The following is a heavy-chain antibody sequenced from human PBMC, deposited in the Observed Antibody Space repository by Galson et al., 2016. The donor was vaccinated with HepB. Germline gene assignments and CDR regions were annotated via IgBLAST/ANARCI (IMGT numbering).Heavy chain of an antibody. Sequence: SLRLSCAASGFIFSTYAMNWVRQAPGKGLELVSGITGGGGTTHYADSVKGRFTISSDNSKSTLYLQMNSLGAEDTAIYYCAKALAPYCSGGSCFRGFDSWGRGTLVTVSS. V-gene: IGHV3-23*01. CDR2: ITGGGGTT. D-gene: IGHD4-23*01. CDR1: GFIFSTYA. CDR3: AKALAPYCSGGSCFRGFDS. J-gene: IGHJ4*02.